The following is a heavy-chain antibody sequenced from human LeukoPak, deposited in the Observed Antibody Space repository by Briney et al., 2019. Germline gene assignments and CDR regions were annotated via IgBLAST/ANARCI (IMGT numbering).Heavy chain of an antibody. CDR2: IKQDGSEK. CDR3: ARDQRRITILGVVTPSRYYYMDV. D-gene: IGHD3-3*01. J-gene: IGHJ6*03. Sequence: GGSLRLSCAASGFTFSSYWMSWVRQAPGKGLEWVANIKQDGSEKYYVDSVKGRFTISRDNAKNSLYLQMNSLRAEDTAVYYCARDQRRITILGVVTPSRYYYMDVWGKGTTVTVSS. CDR1: GFTFSSYW. V-gene: IGHV3-7*01.